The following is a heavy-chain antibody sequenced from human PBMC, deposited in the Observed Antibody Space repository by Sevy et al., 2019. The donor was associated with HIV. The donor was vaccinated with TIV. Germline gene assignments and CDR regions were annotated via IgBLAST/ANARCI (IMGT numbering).Heavy chain of an antibody. CDR3: ARTTTVNLHYYGMDV. V-gene: IGHV4-31*03. D-gene: IGHD4-4*01. CDR2: IYYSGST. J-gene: IGHJ6*02. CDR1: GGSISSGGYY. Sequence: SETLSLTCTVSGGSISSGGYYWSWIRQHPGKGLEWIGYIYYSGSTYYNPSLKSRVTISVDTSKNQFSLKLSSVTAADTAVYYCARTTTVNLHYYGMDVWGQGTMVTVSS.